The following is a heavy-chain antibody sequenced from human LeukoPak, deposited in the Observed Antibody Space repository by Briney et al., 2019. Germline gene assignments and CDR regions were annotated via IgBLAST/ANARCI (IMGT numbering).Heavy chain of an antibody. D-gene: IGHD3-10*01. J-gene: IGHJ4*02. CDR3: ARGKSGSYYLAPFDY. CDR1: GGTFSSYA. Sequence: GASVKVSCKASGGTFSSYAISWVRQAPGQGLEWMGGIIPIFGTANYAQKFQGRVTITADESTSTAYMELSSLRSEDTAVYYCARGKSGSYYLAPFDYWGQGTLVTVSS. CDR2: IIPIFGTA. V-gene: IGHV1-69*13.